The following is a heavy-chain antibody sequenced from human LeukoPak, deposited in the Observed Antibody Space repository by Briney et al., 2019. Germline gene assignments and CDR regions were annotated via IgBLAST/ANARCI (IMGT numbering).Heavy chain of an antibody. CDR2: ISYDGSNK. D-gene: IGHD6-13*01. Sequence: GGSLRLSCAASGFTFSSYGMHWVRQAPGKGREWVPVISYDGSNKYYADSVKRRFPLSRENPKNTLYLQMNSLRAEDTAVYYCAKGGIAAAEPGYYYGMDVWGKGTTVTVSS. CDR3: AKGGIAAAEPGYYYGMDV. V-gene: IGHV3-30*18. J-gene: IGHJ6*04. CDR1: GFTFSSYG.